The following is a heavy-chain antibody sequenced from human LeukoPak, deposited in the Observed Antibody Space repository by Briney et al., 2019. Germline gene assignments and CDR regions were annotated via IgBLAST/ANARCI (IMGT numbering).Heavy chain of an antibody. V-gene: IGHV3-74*01. CDR1: GFTFTNYW. D-gene: IGHD6-6*01. Sequence: GGSLRLSCAASGFTFTNYWMHWVRQAPGTGLVWVSRLPPDELGIIYADSVKGRFTVSRDNAKNTVYLQMNNLRVDDTAMYYCVGTIASRGSEYWGQGALVTVSS. J-gene: IGHJ4*02. CDR3: VGTIASRGSEY. CDR2: LPPDELGI.